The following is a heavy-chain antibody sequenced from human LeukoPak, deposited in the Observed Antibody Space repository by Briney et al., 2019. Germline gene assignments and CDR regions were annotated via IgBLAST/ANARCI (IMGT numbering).Heavy chain of an antibody. CDR3: ARETIWDKGSYGY. Sequence: SVKVSCKASGGTFSSYAISWVRRAPGQGLEWMGGIIPIFGTANYAQKFQGRVTITADKSTSTAYMELSSLRSEDTAVYYCARETIWDKGSYGYWGQGTLVTVSS. CDR2: IIPIFGTA. CDR1: GGTFSSYA. V-gene: IGHV1-69*06. J-gene: IGHJ4*02. D-gene: IGHD1-26*01.